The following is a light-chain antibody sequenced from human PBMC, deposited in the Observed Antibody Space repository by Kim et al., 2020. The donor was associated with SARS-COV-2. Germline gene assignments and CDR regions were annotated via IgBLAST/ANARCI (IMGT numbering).Light chain of an antibody. CDR3: NSRDSNDNVV. CDR1: SLRSYY. CDR2: GKN. V-gene: IGLV3-19*01. Sequence: SSELTQDPAVSVALGQTVSITCQGDSLRSYYATWYQQKPGQAPILVIYGKNNRPSGIPDRFPGSSSGNTASLTITGTQAGDEADYYCNSRDSNDNVVFGGGTHLTVL. J-gene: IGLJ2*01.